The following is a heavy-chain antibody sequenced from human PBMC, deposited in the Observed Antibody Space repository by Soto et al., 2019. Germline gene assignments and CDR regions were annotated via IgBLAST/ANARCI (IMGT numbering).Heavy chain of an antibody. CDR2: IYYSGST. J-gene: IGHJ6*02. Sequence: SETLSLTCAVSGGSISSGGNYWSWIRQHPGKGLEWIGYIYYSGSTYYNPSLKSRVTISVDTSKNQFSLKLNSVTAADTAVYYRARARMVRGVIYYYGMDVWGQGTTVTVS. V-gene: IGHV4-31*11. CDR3: ARARMVRGVIYYYGMDV. D-gene: IGHD3-10*01. CDR1: GGSISSGGNY.